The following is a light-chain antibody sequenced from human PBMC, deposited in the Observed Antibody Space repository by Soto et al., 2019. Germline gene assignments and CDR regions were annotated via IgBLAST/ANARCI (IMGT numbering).Light chain of an antibody. CDR3: QQRSNWPVT. J-gene: IGKJ5*01. V-gene: IGKV3-11*01. CDR2: GGS. CDR1: QSVSSS. Sequence: EIVLTQSPATLSSSPGERATLSCRASQSVSSSLAWYQQKPGQAPRLLIYGGSNRAGGIPARFSGSGSGTDFTLTISSLEPEDFAIYYCQQRSNWPVTFGQGTRLEIK.